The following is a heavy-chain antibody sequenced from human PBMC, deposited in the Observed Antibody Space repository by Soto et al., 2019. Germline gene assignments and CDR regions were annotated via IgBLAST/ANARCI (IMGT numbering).Heavy chain of an antibody. Sequence: ASVKVSCKASGYTFTSYAMHWVRQAPGQRLEWMGWINAGNGNTKYSQKFQGRVTITRDTSASTAYMELSSLRSEDTAVYYCAREGIAAAGTLDPWGQGILVTVSS. CDR3: AREGIAAAGTLDP. V-gene: IGHV1-3*01. CDR1: GYTFTSYA. D-gene: IGHD6-13*01. J-gene: IGHJ5*02. CDR2: INAGNGNT.